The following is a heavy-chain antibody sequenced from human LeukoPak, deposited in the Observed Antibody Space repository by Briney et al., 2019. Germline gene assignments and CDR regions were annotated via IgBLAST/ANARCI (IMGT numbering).Heavy chain of an antibody. J-gene: IGHJ6*03. V-gene: IGHV4-31*03. CDR3: ARGPASTTGTTASYYYYMDV. D-gene: IGHD4-11*01. CDR1: GGSISSGGYY. Sequence: PSETLSLTCTVSGGSISSGGYYWSWIRQHPGKGLEWIGYIYYSGSTYYNPSLKSRVTISVDTSKNQFSLKLSSVTAAGTAVYYCARGPASTTGTTASYYYYMDVWGKGTTVTVSS. CDR2: IYYSGST.